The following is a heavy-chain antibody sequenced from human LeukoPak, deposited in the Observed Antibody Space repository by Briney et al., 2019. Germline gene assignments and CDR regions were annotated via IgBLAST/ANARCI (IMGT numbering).Heavy chain of an antibody. V-gene: IGHV3-33*06. J-gene: IGHJ4*02. Sequence: PGGSLRLSCAASGFTFSSYGMHWVRQAPGKGLERVAVIWYDGTNKFYADSVKGRFTISRDTSRNTLYLQMNNLGAEDTAVYYCAKVGTTHIRSYFDLWGQGTLVTVSS. CDR1: GFTFSSYG. CDR3: AKVGTTHIRSYFDL. D-gene: IGHD1-14*01. CDR2: IWYDGTNK.